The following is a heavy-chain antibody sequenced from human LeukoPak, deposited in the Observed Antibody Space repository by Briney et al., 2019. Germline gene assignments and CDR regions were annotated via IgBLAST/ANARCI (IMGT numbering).Heavy chain of an antibody. Sequence: ASVKVSCKASGGTFSSYAISWVRQAPGQGLEWMGGIIPIFGTANYAQKFQGRVTITADESTSTAYMELSSLRSEDTAVYCCARDLTCSSTSCRDYWGQGTLVTVSS. CDR2: IIPIFGTA. CDR1: GGTFSSYA. D-gene: IGHD2-2*01. CDR3: ARDLTCSSTSCRDY. V-gene: IGHV1-69*13. J-gene: IGHJ4*02.